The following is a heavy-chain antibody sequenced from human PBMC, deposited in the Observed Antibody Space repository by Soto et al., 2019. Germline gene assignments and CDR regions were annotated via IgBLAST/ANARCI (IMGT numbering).Heavy chain of an antibody. CDR3: RRSSRYSTDV. J-gene: IGHJ6*02. Sequence: QLQLQESGPGLVKPSETLSLTCTVSGGSISSSSYWGWIRQPPGKGLEWIGSIYSIGSTYYNPSLKSRVTISVDTSKSQLSLKLSSVTAADTAVYYCRRSSRYSTDVWGQGTTVTVSS. CDR1: GGSISSSSY. CDR2: IYSIGST. V-gene: IGHV4-39*01. D-gene: IGHD6-13*01.